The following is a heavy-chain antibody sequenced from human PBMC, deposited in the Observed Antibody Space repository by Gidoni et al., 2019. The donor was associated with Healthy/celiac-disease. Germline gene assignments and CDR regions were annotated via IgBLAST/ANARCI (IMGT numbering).Heavy chain of an antibody. V-gene: IGHV3-9*01. CDR1: GFTFDDYA. Sequence: EVQLVESGGGLVQPGRSLRLSCAASGFTFDDYAMHWVRQAPGKGLEWVSGISWNSGSIGYADSVKGRFTISRDNAKNSLYLQMNSLRAEDTALYYCAKGPGGGVSSSWPFDYWGQGTLVTVSS. J-gene: IGHJ4*02. CDR2: ISWNSGSI. D-gene: IGHD6-13*01. CDR3: AKGPGGGVSSSWPFDY.